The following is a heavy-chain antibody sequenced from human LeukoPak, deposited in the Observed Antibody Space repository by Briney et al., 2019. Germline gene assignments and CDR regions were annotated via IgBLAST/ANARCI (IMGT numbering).Heavy chain of an antibody. D-gene: IGHD3-16*02. J-gene: IGHJ4*02. V-gene: IGHV3-30-3*01. Sequence: GGSLRLSCAASGFTFSSYAMHWARQAPGKGLEWVAVISYDGSIQYYADSVKGGFTLSRDNSKNTLYLQMNSLSAEDTAVYYCAREGDYVWGSYRPFDYWGQGTLVTVSS. CDR2: ISYDGSIQ. CDR1: GFTFSSYA. CDR3: AREGDYVWGSYRPFDY.